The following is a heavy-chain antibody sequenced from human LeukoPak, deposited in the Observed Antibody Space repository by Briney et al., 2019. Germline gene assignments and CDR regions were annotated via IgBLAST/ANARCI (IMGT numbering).Heavy chain of an antibody. Sequence: PGGSLRLSCAASGFTFSSYGMHWVRQAPGKGLEWVAFIRYDGSNKYYADCVKGRFTISRDNSKNTLYLQMNSLRAEDTAVYYCAKEGAGIAAAGTFDPWGQGTLVTVSS. CDR3: AKEGAGIAAAGTFDP. CDR2: IRYDGSNK. CDR1: GFTFSSYG. V-gene: IGHV3-30*02. D-gene: IGHD6-13*01. J-gene: IGHJ5*02.